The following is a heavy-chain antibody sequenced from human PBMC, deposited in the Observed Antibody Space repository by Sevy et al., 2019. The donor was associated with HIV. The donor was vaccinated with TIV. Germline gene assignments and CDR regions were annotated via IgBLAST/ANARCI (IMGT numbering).Heavy chain of an antibody. Sequence: ASVKVSCKASGYTFTSYGISWVRQAPGQGLEWMGWISTYNGNTNYSQKLQGRVTMTTDTSTSTAYMELRSLRSDDTAVYYCARVLASGVVDYWGQGTLVTVSS. V-gene: IGHV1-18*01. CDR1: GYTFTSYG. CDR2: ISTYNGNT. D-gene: IGHD2-8*02. CDR3: ARVLASGVVDY. J-gene: IGHJ4*02.